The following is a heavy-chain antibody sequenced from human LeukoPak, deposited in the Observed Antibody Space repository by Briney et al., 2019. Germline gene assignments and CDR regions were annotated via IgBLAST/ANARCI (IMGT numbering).Heavy chain of an antibody. CDR3: AREGMWDCSSTSCAGAFDI. CDR1: GGSISSYY. J-gene: IGHJ3*02. Sequence: SETLSPTCTVSGGSISSYYWSWIRQPAGKGLEWIGRIYTSGSTNYNPSLKSRVTMSVDTSKNQFSLKLSSVTAADTAVYYCAREGMWDCSSTSCAGAFDIWGQGTMVTVSS. D-gene: IGHD2-2*01. CDR2: IYTSGST. V-gene: IGHV4-4*07.